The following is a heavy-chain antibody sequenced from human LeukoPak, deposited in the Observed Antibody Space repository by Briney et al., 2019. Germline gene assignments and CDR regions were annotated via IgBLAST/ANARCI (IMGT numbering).Heavy chain of an antibody. CDR1: GFMLSSYS. J-gene: IGHJ4*02. V-gene: IGHV3-48*04. CDR2: IGSGSFTI. Sequence: GGSLRLSCAASGFMLSSYSMNWVRQAPGKGLEWVAYIGSGSFTIYYADSVKGRFTISRDNAKNSLYLQMNSLRADDTAVYYCARYFDSWGQGILVTVSS. CDR3: ARYFDS.